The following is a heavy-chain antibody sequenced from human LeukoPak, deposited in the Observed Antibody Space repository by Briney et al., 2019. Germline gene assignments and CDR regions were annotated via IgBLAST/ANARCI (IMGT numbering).Heavy chain of an antibody. D-gene: IGHD5-18*01. CDR1: GFTFSSYA. CDR2: ISYDGSNK. CDR3: AREGRYSPTIYYYYYYGMDV. Sequence: GGSLRLSCAAFGFTFSSYAMHWVRQAPGKGLEWVAVISYDGSNKYYADSVKGRFTISRDNSKNTLYLQMNSLRAEDTAVYYCAREGRYSPTIYYYYYYGMDVWGQGTTVTVSS. V-gene: IGHV3-30*04. J-gene: IGHJ6*02.